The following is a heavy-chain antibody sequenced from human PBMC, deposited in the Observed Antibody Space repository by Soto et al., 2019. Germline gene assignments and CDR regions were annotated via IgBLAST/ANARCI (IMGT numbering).Heavy chain of an antibody. J-gene: IGHJ3*02. Sequence: SETLSLTCTVSGGSISSYYWSWIRQPPGKGLEWIGYIYYSGSTNYNPSLKSRVTISVDTSKNQFSLKLSSVTAADTAVYYCARHPGYGDYGDAFDIWGQGTMVTVSS. D-gene: IGHD4-17*01. CDR2: IYYSGST. CDR3: ARHPGYGDYGDAFDI. V-gene: IGHV4-59*08. CDR1: GGSISSYY.